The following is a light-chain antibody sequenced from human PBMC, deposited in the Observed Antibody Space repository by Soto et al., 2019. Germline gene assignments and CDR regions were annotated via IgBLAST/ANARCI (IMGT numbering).Light chain of an antibody. CDR1: SDVVGGYNY. V-gene: IGLV2-14*01. Sequence: QSVLTQPASVSGSPGQSITISCSGTSDVVGGYNYVAWYQQYPGKAPKLTISEVTDRPSGVSNRFSGPKSGNTASLTISGLQAEDEADFYCSSYTSSSSYVFGTGTKVTVL. CDR2: EVT. CDR3: SSYTSSSSYV. J-gene: IGLJ1*01.